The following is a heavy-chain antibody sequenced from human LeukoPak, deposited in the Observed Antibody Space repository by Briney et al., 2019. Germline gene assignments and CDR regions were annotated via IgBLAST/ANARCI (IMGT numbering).Heavy chain of an antibody. J-gene: IGHJ3*02. CDR3: ARDPALWTFDI. CDR1: GDSISSGSYY. V-gene: IGHV4-61*02. D-gene: IGHD2-15*01. CDR2: IDTSGNTINNPSLKNT. Sequence: PSQTLSLTCTVSGDSISSGSYYWTWIRQPAGKGLEWIGRIDTSGNTINNPSLKNTNYNTSLKSRLTMSVDRSKNPFSLKMTSVTAADTAMYYCARDPALWTFDIWGQGKMVTVSS.